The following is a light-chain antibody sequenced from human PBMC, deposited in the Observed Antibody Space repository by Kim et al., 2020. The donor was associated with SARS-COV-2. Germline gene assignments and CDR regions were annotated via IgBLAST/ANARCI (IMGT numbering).Light chain of an antibody. CDR1: QNIRTY. CDR3: QQTYTTPYT. Sequence: DIRVSQSPSSLSASVGDRVTITCRASQNIRTYLNWYQQRPGKAPTLLISFASNLPSGVPPRFSGGGFGTDFILTISALQPGDFATYYCQQTYTTPYTFGQGTKLEI. CDR2: FAS. V-gene: IGKV1-39*01. J-gene: IGKJ2*01.